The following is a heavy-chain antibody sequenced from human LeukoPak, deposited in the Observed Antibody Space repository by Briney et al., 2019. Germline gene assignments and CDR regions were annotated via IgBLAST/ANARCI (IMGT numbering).Heavy chain of an antibody. Sequence: SETLSLTCTVSGGSISSGSYYWSWIRQPAGKGLEWIGRIYTSGSANYNPSLKSRVTISVDTSKNQFSLKLSSVTAADTAVYYCARVRMEQQLVYYYYYMDVWGKGTTVTISS. CDR2: IYTSGSA. CDR3: ARVRMEQQLVYYYYYMDV. CDR1: GGSISSGSYY. J-gene: IGHJ6*03. V-gene: IGHV4-61*02. D-gene: IGHD6-13*01.